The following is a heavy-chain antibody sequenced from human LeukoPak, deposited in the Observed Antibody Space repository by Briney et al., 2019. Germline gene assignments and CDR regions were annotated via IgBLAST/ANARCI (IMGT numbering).Heavy chain of an antibody. J-gene: IGHJ5*02. CDR3: ARRREQLWDWFDP. CDR2: IYPGDSDT. Sequence: GESMKISCQGSGYSFTSYWIGWVRQMPGKGLEWMGIIYPGDSDTRYSPSFQGQVTISADKSIGTAYLQWSSLKASDTAMYYCARRREQLWDWFDPWGQGTLVTVSS. CDR1: GYSFTSYW. D-gene: IGHD6-6*01. V-gene: IGHV5-51*01.